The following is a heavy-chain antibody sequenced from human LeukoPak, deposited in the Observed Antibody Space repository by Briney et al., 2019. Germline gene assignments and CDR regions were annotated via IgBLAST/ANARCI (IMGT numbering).Heavy chain of an antibody. CDR1: GFTLSSYA. CDR3: AKQSAGSAAWYSLHYDF. Sequence: GGSLRLSCAASGFTLSSYAMTWVRQAPGRGLEWVSRIDGGGGGTYYADSVKGRFTISRDNSKDTLYLQMNGLRAEDTAVYFCAKQSAGSAAWYSLHYDFWGQGTLVTVSS. J-gene: IGHJ4*02. CDR2: IDGGGGGT. V-gene: IGHV3-23*01. D-gene: IGHD6-13*01.